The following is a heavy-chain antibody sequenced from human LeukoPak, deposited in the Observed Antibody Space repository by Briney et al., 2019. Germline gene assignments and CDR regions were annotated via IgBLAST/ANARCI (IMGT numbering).Heavy chain of an antibody. CDR3: ARGMPGRSGFLDY. CDR2: ISNSDGRT. CDR1: GFTFSSYI. V-gene: IGHV3-23*01. Sequence: PGGSLRLSCAASGFTFSSYIVTWVRQTPGKGLEWVSSISNSDGRTFYADSVKGRFTISRDNSKNTLSLHMNSLRVEDTALYYCARGMPGRSGFLDYWGQGTLVTVSS. J-gene: IGHJ4*02. D-gene: IGHD3-3*01.